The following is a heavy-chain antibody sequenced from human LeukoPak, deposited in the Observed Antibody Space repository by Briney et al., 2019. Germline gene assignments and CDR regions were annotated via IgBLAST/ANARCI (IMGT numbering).Heavy chain of an antibody. Sequence: SETLSLTCTVSGGSMRDYYWSWIRQPPGKGLEWIGYTYHSGSTDYNPSLKSRVSTSVDTSKNQFSLNLSSVIATDTAVYYCARKVVRGVICWFDAWGQGTLVTVSS. D-gene: IGHD3-10*01. J-gene: IGHJ5*02. CDR3: ARKVVRGVICWFDA. CDR2: TYHSGST. CDR1: GGSMRDYY. V-gene: IGHV4-4*08.